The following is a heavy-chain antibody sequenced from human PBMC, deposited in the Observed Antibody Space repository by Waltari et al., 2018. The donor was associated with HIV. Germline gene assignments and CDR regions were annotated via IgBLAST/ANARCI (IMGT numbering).Heavy chain of an antibody. D-gene: IGHD3-10*01. V-gene: IGHV4-59*01. Sequence: QVQLQESGPGLVKPSETLSLTCTVSGGSMSRYYWSWIRQPPGKGLEWIWYGYYTRSTNYSPSLKSRVTISVDTSKNQFSLKLSFVTAADTAVYYCARGRGTIDPWGQGTLVTVSS. J-gene: IGHJ5*02. CDR1: GGSMSRYY. CDR3: ARGRGTIDP. CDR2: GYYTRST.